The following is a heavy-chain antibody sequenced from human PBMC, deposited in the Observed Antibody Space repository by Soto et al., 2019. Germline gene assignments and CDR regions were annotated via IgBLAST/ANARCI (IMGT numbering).Heavy chain of an antibody. D-gene: IGHD3-3*01. CDR2: IYYSGST. Sequence: SETLSLSCTVSGGSIRDYYWGWIRQSPGKGLEWIGYIYYSGSTNYNPSLKSRVTISVDTSKNQFSLKLSSVTAADTAVYYCARALYYDFWSGSPYGMDVWGQGTTVTVSS. J-gene: IGHJ6*02. V-gene: IGHV4-59*01. CDR1: GGSIRDYY. CDR3: ARALYYDFWSGSPYGMDV.